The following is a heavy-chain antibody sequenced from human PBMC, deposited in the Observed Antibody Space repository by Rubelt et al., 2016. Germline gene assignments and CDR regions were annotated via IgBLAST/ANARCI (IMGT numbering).Heavy chain of an antibody. CDR1: GFTFSSYA. CDR3: AKDQKRNYYDSSGYAYFDY. Sequence: LESGGGFVQPGGSLRLACAASGFTFSSYAMIWVRQTPGKGLEWVSAISGSGGSTYYADSVKGRFTISRDNSKNTLYLQMNSLRAEDTAVYYCAKDQKRNYYDSSGYAYFDYWGQGTLVTVSS. V-gene: IGHV3-23*01. J-gene: IGHJ4*02. D-gene: IGHD3-22*01. CDR2: ISGSGGST.